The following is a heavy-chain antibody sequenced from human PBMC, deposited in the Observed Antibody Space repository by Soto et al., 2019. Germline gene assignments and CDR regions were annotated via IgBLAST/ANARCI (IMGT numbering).Heavy chain of an antibody. D-gene: IGHD5-18*01. CDR1: GFTFSSYA. V-gene: IGHV3-23*01. CDR2: TSGRGDNT. J-gene: IGHJ6*02. CDR3: AKVRIHLWLPRAMDV. Sequence: GGSLRLSCAASGFTFSSYAMAWVRQAPGKGLEWVSTTSGRGDNTYYTDSVKGRFSISRDISKNTLYLQMSSLRAEDTAVYYCAKVRIHLWLPRAMDVWGQGTTVTVSS.